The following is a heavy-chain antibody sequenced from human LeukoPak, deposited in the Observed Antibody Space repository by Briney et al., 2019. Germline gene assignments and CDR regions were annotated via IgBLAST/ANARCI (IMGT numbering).Heavy chain of an antibody. Sequence: SQTLSLTCDISGYSISSNTAAWNWIGQSPSRGLEWLGRTYYRSKWYNDYAVSVKSRIIINPDTSKNQFSLQLNSVTPEDTAVYYCARGPQLVDYYYIDVWGKGTTVTVSS. V-gene: IGHV6-1*01. D-gene: IGHD6-13*01. J-gene: IGHJ6*03. CDR2: TYYRSKWYN. CDR3: ARGPQLVDYYYIDV. CDR1: GYSISSNTAA.